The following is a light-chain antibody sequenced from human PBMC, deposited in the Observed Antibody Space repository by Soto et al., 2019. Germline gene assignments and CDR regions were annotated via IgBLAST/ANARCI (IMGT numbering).Light chain of an antibody. J-gene: IGKJ4*01. CDR2: DAS. CDR3: QQYNNWPLT. CDR1: QSVSTN. V-gene: IGKV3-15*01. Sequence: EIMLTQSPATLSVSSGERATLSCRASQSVSTNLDWYQQKPGQPPRLLIYDASTRATAIPARFSGSGSGSELTLTISSLLSEDIATDYCQQYNNWPLTFGGGTKVEIK.